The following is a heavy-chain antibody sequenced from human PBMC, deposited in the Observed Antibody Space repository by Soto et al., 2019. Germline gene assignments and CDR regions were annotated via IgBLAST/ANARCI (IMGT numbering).Heavy chain of an antibody. CDR1: GFTFDEYT. J-gene: IGHJ4*02. CDR3: AKDIVSGSSGFDY. V-gene: IGHV3-43*01. CDR2: ISWDGGST. D-gene: IGHD3-22*01. Sequence: GGSLRLSCAASGFTFDEYTMHCVRQAPGKGLEWVSLISWDGGSTYYADSVKGRFTISRDNSKNSLYLQMHSLRTEYTALYYCAKDIVSGSSGFDYWGQGSLVTVSS.